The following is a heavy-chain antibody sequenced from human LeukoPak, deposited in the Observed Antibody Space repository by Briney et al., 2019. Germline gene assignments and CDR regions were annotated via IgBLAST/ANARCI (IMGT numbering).Heavy chain of an antibody. D-gene: IGHD5-18*01. J-gene: IGHJ4*02. V-gene: IGHV1-46*01. CDR2: INPSDGTT. Sequence: ASVKVSCKASGYTFTTYAMHWVRQAPGQGLEWMGIINPSDGTTYYAQKFRGRVTMTRDTSTSTVYMDLSNLRSEDTAVYYCERAIVRTGYSWDFDYWGQGTLVTVSS. CDR3: ERAIVRTGYSWDFDY. CDR1: GYTFTTYA.